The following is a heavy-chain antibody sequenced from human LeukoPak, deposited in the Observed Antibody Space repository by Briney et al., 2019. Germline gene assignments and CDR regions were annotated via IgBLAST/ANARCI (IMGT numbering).Heavy chain of an antibody. CDR2: ITSSSSYI. J-gene: IGHJ4*02. V-gene: IGHV3-21*01. CDR3: ARDRRDGYNYDFDY. CDR1: GFTFSSYS. Sequence: GESLRLSCAASGFTFSSYSMNWVRQAPGKGLEWVSSITSSSSYIYYADSVKGRFTISRDNAKNSLYLQMNGLRAEDTALYYCARDRRDGYNYDFDYWGQGTLVTVSS. D-gene: IGHD5-24*01.